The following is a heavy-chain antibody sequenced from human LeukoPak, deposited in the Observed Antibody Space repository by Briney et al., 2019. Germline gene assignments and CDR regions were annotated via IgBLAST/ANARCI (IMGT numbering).Heavy chain of an antibody. D-gene: IGHD4-17*01. Sequence: ASVKVSCKASGYTFTSYGISWVRQAPGQGLEWMGWICAYNGNTNYAQKLQGRVTMTTDTSTSTAYMELRSLRSDDTAVYYCAKYLRYGDYVDGYFDLWGRGTLVTVSS. CDR2: ICAYNGNT. J-gene: IGHJ2*01. CDR1: GYTFTSYG. V-gene: IGHV1-18*01. CDR3: AKYLRYGDYVDGYFDL.